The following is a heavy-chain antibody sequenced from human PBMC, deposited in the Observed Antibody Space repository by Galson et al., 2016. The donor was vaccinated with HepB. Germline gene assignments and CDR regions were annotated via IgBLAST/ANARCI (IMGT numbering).Heavy chain of an antibody. V-gene: IGHV1-2*06. CDR2: INPNTGDT. D-gene: IGHD2-8*02. Sequence: SVKVSCKASGYTFTDYYFMYWVRQAPGQGLEWIGRINPNTGDTNYAQKFQGRFTMTRDTSISTAYMDLTRLTDEDTAVYYCARDKGEAGGQHYFYMDVWGKGTTVTLSS. CDR3: ARDKGEAGGQHYFYMDV. J-gene: IGHJ6*03. CDR1: GYTFTDYYF.